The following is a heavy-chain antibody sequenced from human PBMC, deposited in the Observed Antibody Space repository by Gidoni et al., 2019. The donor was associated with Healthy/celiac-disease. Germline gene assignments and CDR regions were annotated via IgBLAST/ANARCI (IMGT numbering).Heavy chain of an antibody. CDR1: GGSISSSSYY. D-gene: IGHD3-3*01. CDR2: IYYSGST. CDR3: ARSIREYFWSGYYLFWFDP. J-gene: IGHJ5*02. Sequence: QLQLQSSGPGLVTPSETLSLPCTVSGGSISSSSYYWYWSRQPPGKGLEWIGSIYYSGSTYYNPSLKSRVTISVDTSKNQFSLKLSSVNAADTAVYYCARSIREYFWSGYYLFWFDPWGQGTLVTVSS. V-gene: IGHV4-39*01.